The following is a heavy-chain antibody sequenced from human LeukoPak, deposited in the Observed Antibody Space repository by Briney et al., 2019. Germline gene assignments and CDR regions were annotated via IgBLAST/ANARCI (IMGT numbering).Heavy chain of an antibody. CDR1: GGSISSGGYS. CDR3: ARGEFYYGDSSFGFYHGLDV. V-gene: IGHV4-30-2*01. CDR2: IYHSGST. J-gene: IGHJ6*02. Sequence: SQTLSLTCAVSGGSISSGGYSWSWIRQPPGKGLEWIGYIYHSGSTYYNPSLKSRVTISVDRSKNQFSLKLSSVTAADTAVYYCARGEFYYGDSSFGFYHGLDVWGQGTTVTVSS. D-gene: IGHD4-17*01.